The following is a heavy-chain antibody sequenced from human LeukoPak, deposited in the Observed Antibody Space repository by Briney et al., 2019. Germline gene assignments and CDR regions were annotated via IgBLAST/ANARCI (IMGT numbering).Heavy chain of an antibody. D-gene: IGHD1-26*01. CDR2: ISGSGGST. J-gene: IGHJ3*02. CDR3: AKPVGATRFAFDI. CDR1: GFTLSSYA. Sequence: PGGSLRLSCAASGFTLSSYAMSWVRQAPGKGLEWVSAISGSGGSTYHPDPVTGRLTISRDHSQNTLYLQMNSLRAEGTAVYYCAKPVGATRFAFDIWGQGTMVTVSS. V-gene: IGHV3-23*01.